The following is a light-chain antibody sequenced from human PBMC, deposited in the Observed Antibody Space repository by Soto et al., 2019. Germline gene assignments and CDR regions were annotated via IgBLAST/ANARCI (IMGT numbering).Light chain of an antibody. CDR3: QLWDVSTSHVI. CDR2: YDS. Sequence: SYELTQPPSVSVAPGKTARITCGGNNIGSESVHWYQQKPGQAPVLVIYYDSDRPSGIPERFSGSNSGNTATLTITRVEAEDEADYYCQLWDVSTSHVIFGGGTQLTVL. CDR1: NIGSES. V-gene: IGLV3-21*04. J-gene: IGLJ2*01.